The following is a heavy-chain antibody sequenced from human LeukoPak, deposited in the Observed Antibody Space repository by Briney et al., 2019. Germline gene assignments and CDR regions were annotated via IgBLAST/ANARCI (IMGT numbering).Heavy chain of an antibody. CDR2: ISDSGGTT. D-gene: IGHD3-3*01. CDR1: GFSLSNYA. V-gene: IGHV3-23*01. CDR3: AKDRRRFWSGYLDY. Sequence: PGGSLRLSCAASGFSLSNYAMSWVRQAPGKGLDWVSGISDSGGTTYYADSVKGRFTISRDNSKNTLYLQMNSLTAEDTAVYYCAKDRRRFWSGYLDYWGQGALVTVSS. J-gene: IGHJ4*02.